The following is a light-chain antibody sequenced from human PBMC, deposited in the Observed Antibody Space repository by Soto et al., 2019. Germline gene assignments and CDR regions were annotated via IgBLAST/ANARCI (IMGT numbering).Light chain of an antibody. CDR1: SSDIGDSNY. CDR3: SSFRSSSTSYV. J-gene: IGLJ1*01. CDR2: DVS. Sequence: QSALTQPAPVSGSPGQSITISCTGTSSDIGDSNYVSWYQQHPGKAPKLVIYDVSNRPSGVSNRFSGSKSANTASLTISGLQAEDEADYYCSSFRSSSTSYVFGTGTQLTVL. V-gene: IGLV2-14*03.